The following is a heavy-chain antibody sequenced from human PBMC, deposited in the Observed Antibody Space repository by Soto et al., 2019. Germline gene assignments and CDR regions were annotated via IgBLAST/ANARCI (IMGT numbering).Heavy chain of an antibody. Sequence: SHTLSLTCAISGYSVSGNSAAWNCISQSPSRGLEWLGRTYYRSKWYNDYAVSVKSRITVTPDTSKNQFCLHLNSVTPEDTAIYYWAREFPYYESSDSYFDYWGEGALVTVS. CDR1: GYSVSGNSAA. J-gene: IGHJ4*02. CDR2: TYYRSKWYN. D-gene: IGHD3-16*01. V-gene: IGHV6-1*01. CDR3: AREFPYYESSDSYFDY.